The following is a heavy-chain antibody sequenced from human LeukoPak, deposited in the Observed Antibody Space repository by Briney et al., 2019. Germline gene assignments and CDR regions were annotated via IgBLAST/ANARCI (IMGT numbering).Heavy chain of an antibody. CDR3: ARGQGSSWSYNWFDP. V-gene: IGHV4-59*01. D-gene: IGHD6-13*01. J-gene: IGHJ5*02. Sequence: PSETLTLTCTVSGGSISSYYWSWIRQPPGKGLEWIGYIYYSGSTNYNPSLKSRVTISVDTSKNQFSLKLGSVTAADTAVYYCARGQGSSWSYNWFDPWGQGTLVTVSS. CDR1: GGSISSYY. CDR2: IYYSGST.